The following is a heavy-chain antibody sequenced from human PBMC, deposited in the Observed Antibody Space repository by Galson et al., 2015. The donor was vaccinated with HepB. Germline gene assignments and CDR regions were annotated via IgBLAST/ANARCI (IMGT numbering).Heavy chain of an antibody. Sequence: ETLSLTCAVYGGSFSGYYWSWIRQPPGKGLEWIGEINHSGSTNYNPSLKSRVTISVDTSKNQFSLKLSSVTAADTAVYYCARDSSGYTTLDYWGQGTLVTVSS. V-gene: IGHV4-34*01. CDR3: ARDSSGYTTLDY. CDR2: INHSGST. D-gene: IGHD3-22*01. J-gene: IGHJ4*02. CDR1: GGSFSGYY.